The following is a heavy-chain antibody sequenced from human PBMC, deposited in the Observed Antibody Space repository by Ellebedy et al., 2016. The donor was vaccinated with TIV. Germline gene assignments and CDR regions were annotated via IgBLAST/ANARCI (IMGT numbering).Heavy chain of an antibody. CDR1: GYTFTNFG. Sequence: ASVKVSCKAFGYTFTNFGFNWVRQAPGQGLEWISWISAYNGQTNEAQKVQGRVTMTTDTATSTAYLELRSLRSDDTAVYYCARGTLRSLGGGMDVWGQGTTVTVAS. V-gene: IGHV1-18*04. CDR3: ARGTLRSLGGGMDV. D-gene: IGHD1-14*01. J-gene: IGHJ6*02. CDR2: ISAYNGQT.